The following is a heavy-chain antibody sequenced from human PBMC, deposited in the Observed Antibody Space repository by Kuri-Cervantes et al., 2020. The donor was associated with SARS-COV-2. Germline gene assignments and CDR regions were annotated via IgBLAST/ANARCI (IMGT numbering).Heavy chain of an antibody. D-gene: IGHD3-3*01. Sequence: GGSLRLSCEASGFIFEDYGMHWVRQAPGKGLEWVAVIWYDGSNKYYADSVKGRFTISRDNSKNTLYLQMNSLRAEDTAVYYCARGRRINDFWSGFALWEPKYYFDYWGQGTLVTVSS. CDR3: ARGRRINDFWSGFALWEPKYYFDY. CDR2: IWYDGSNK. CDR1: GFIFEDYG. J-gene: IGHJ4*02. V-gene: IGHV3-33*08.